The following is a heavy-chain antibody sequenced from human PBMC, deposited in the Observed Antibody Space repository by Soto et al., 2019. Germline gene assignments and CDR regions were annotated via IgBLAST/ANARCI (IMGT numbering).Heavy chain of an antibody. Sequence: SQTLSLTCAISGDSVSSNSAAWNWIRQSPSRGLEWLGRTYYRSKWYNDYAVSVKSRITINPDTSKNQFSLQLNSVTPEDTAVYYCAREGYGSSWYIHQWLVPFDYWGQGTLVTVSS. J-gene: IGHJ4*02. CDR1: GDSVSSNSAA. D-gene: IGHD6-13*01. V-gene: IGHV6-1*01. CDR3: AREGYGSSWYIHQWLVPFDY. CDR2: TYYRSKWYN.